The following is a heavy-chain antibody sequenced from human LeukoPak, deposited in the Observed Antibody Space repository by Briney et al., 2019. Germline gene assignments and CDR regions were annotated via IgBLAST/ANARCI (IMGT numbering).Heavy chain of an antibody. Sequence: GESLKISCQGSGYSFTTYWIGWVRQMPGKGLEWVGIIYPGDSDTRYSPSFQGQVTISADKSISTAYLQWNSLKASDTAMYYCARRDGYGAYDIWGQGTMVTVSS. CDR2: IYPGDSDT. V-gene: IGHV5-51*01. J-gene: IGHJ3*02. CDR1: GYSFTTYW. D-gene: IGHD5-24*01. CDR3: ARRDGYGAYDI.